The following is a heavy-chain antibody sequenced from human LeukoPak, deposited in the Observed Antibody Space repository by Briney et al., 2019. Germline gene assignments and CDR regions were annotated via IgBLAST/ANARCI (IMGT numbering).Heavy chain of an antibody. CDR3: ASEFSGSYYEYIFDY. D-gene: IGHD1-26*01. V-gene: IGHV3-21*01. CDR1: GFTVSSNY. J-gene: IGHJ4*02. Sequence: GGSLRLSCAASGFTVSSNYMSWVRQAPGKGLEWVSSISSSSSYIYYADSVKGRFTISRDHAKNSLYLQVNSLRAEDTAVYYCASEFSGSYYEYIFDYWGQGTLVTVSS. CDR2: ISSSSSYI.